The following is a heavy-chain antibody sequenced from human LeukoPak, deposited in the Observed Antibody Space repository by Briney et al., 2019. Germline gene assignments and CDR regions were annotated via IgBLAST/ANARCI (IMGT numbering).Heavy chain of an antibody. CDR2: IYSSGDT. J-gene: IGHJ4*02. CDR3: ARQPPNTASFDY. Sequence: PSETLSLTCAVSGGSVNGYYWSWIRQTPGMGLEWIGYIYSSGDTNYNPSLTSRLTMSVDTSNNQVSLKLSSVTAADTAAYFCARQPPNTASFDYWGQGTLVTVSS. V-gene: IGHV4-59*02. CDR1: GGSVNGYY. D-gene: IGHD2-8*01.